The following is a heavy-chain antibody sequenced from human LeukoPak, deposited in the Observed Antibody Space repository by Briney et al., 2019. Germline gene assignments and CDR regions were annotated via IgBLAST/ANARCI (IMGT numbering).Heavy chain of an antibody. Sequence: GGSLRLSCAASGFTFSSNAMSWVRQAPGMGLEWVSTISGSGSNTYSADSVKGRFTISRDNSKNTLYLQMNSLRAEDTAAYYCAKGGYNFGFDYWGQGTLVSVSS. CDR2: ISGSGSNT. CDR1: GFTFSSNA. D-gene: IGHD5-18*01. J-gene: IGHJ4*02. V-gene: IGHV3-23*01. CDR3: AKGGYNFGFDY.